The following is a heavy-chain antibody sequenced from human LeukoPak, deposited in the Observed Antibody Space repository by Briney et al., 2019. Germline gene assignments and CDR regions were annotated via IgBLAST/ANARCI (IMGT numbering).Heavy chain of an antibody. Sequence: GGSLRLSCTASTRYFTNYRMHWVRQVPGKGLAWLSRIDRDGQKADYADAVRGRFTISRHNAKSTAYLQMDSLRVEDTAVYYCGTSRWSGVVNSWGQGTLVTVSS. D-gene: IGHD3-3*01. CDR3: GTSRWSGVVNS. CDR1: TRYFTNYR. V-gene: IGHV3-74*01. J-gene: IGHJ4*02. CDR2: IDRDGQKA.